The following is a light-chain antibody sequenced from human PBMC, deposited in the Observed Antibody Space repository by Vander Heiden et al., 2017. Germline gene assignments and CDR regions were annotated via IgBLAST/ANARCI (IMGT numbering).Light chain of an antibody. CDR3: QQYNSYSWT. J-gene: IGKJ1*01. CDR2: DAS. V-gene: IGKV1-5*01. CDR1: QRISSR. Sequence: DIQMTPSPSTLSASGGDRVTITCRASQRISSRLAWYQPKPGKAPKLRIYDASSLESGVPSRFSGSGSGTEFTLTISSLQPDDFATYYCQQYNSYSWTFGQGTKVEIK.